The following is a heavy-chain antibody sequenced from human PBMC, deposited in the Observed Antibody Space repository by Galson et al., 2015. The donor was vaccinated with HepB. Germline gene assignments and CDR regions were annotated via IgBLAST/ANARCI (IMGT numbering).Heavy chain of an antibody. D-gene: IGHD6-19*01. V-gene: IGHV3-33*01. Sequence: SLRLSCAASGFTFSSYGMHWVRQAPGKGLEWVAVIWYDGSNKYYADSVKGRFTISRDNSKNTLYLQMNSLRAEDTAVYYCARKAVAGGYSWFDPWGQGTLVPVSS. CDR3: ARKAVAGGYSWFDP. J-gene: IGHJ5*02. CDR1: GFTFSSYG. CDR2: IWYDGSNK.